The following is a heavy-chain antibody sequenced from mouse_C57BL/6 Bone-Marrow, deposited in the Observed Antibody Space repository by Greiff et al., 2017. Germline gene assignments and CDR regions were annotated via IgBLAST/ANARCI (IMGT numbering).Heavy chain of an antibody. CDR2: IDPSDSYT. Sequence: QVQLQQPGAELVMPGASVKLSCKASGYTFTSYWMHWVKQRPGQGLEWIGEIDPSDSYTNYNQKFKGKSTLTVDKSSSTAYMQLSSLTSEESAVYYCARWGTTVVAYYFDYWGQGTTLTVSS. CDR3: ARWGTTVVAYYFDY. J-gene: IGHJ2*01. V-gene: IGHV1-69*01. D-gene: IGHD1-1*01. CDR1: GYTFTSYW.